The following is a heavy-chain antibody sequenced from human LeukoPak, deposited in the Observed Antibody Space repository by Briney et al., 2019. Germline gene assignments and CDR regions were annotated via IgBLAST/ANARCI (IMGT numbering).Heavy chain of an antibody. CDR1: RYTFTSHC. Sequence: GASVKVSCKASRYTFTSHCISWVRQAPGQGLEWMGWISAYNGDTKYAQKFQGRVTMTTDASTTTAYMELRSLTSDDTAVYYCAREPTNSSARYEHYDYWGQGTLVTVSS. CDR3: AREPTNSSARYEHYDY. D-gene: IGHD6-19*01. V-gene: IGHV1-18*01. J-gene: IGHJ4*02. CDR2: ISAYNGDT.